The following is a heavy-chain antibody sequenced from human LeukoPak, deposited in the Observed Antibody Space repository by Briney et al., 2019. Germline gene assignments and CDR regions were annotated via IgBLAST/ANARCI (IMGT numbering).Heavy chain of an antibody. D-gene: IGHD2-2*01. Sequence: ASVKVSCKASGYTLSQYAMHWVRQAPGQRPEWMGWINSGNSNTKYDQKFQGRVTITTDESTSTAYMELSSLRSEDTAVYYCARLNCSSTSCYRSYYFDYWGQGTLVTVSS. CDR1: GYTLSQYA. CDR2: INSGNSNT. V-gene: IGHV1-3*04. CDR3: ARLNCSSTSCYRSYYFDY. J-gene: IGHJ4*02.